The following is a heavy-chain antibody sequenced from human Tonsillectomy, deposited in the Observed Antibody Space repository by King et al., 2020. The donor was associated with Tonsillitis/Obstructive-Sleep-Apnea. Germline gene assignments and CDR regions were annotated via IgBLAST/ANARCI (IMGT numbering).Heavy chain of an antibody. J-gene: IGHJ4*02. CDR1: GFTFSKAW. CDR3: TTVSGSQWSFDY. CDR2: IKRKADGGPT. Sequence: DVQLVESGGGLVKPGGSLRLYCAASGFTFSKAWMIWVRQAPGKGREWVGRIKRKADGGPTYYAAPVKGRFTVSRDDSKETLYLQMNSLKTEDTGVYYCTTVSGSQWSFDYWGQGTPVTVSS. D-gene: IGHD1-26*01. V-gene: IGHV3-15*01.